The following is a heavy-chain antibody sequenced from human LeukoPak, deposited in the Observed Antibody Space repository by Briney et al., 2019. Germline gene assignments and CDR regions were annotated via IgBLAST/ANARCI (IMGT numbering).Heavy chain of an antibody. Sequence: GGSLRLSCAASGFTFSSYSMNWVRQAPGKGLEWVSSISSSSSYIYYADSVKGRFTISRDNAKNTLYLQMNSLRAEDTAVYYCAKGDDSSAQHAFDIWGQGTMVTVSS. CDR3: AKGDDSSAQHAFDI. J-gene: IGHJ3*02. V-gene: IGHV3-21*04. CDR2: ISSSSSYI. CDR1: GFTFSSYS. D-gene: IGHD3-22*01.